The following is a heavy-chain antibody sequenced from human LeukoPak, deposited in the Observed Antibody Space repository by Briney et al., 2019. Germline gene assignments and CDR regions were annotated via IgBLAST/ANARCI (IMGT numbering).Heavy chain of an antibody. CDR1: GYTFTGYY. CDR3: ASDSIVGAMDY. D-gene: IGHD1-26*01. V-gene: IGHV1-2*04. Sequence: VASVKVSCKASGYTFTGYYMHWVRRAPGQGLEWMGWINPNSGGTNYAQKFQGWVTMTRDTSISTAYMELSRLRSDDTAVYYCASDSIVGAMDYWGQGTLVTVSS. J-gene: IGHJ4*02. CDR2: INPNSGGT.